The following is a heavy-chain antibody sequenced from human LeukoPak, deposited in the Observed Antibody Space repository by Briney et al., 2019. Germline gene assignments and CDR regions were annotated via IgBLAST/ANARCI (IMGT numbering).Heavy chain of an antibody. J-gene: IGHJ3*02. CDR2: IYYSGST. V-gene: IGHV4-39*07. Sequence: SETLSLTCTVSGGSISSSSYYWGWIRQPPGKGLEWIGSIYYSGSTYYNPSLKSRVTISVDTSKNQFSLKLSSVTAADTAVYYCARDRSRGSDAFDIWGQGTMVTVSS. D-gene: IGHD6-6*01. CDR3: ARDRSRGSDAFDI. CDR1: GGSISSSSYY.